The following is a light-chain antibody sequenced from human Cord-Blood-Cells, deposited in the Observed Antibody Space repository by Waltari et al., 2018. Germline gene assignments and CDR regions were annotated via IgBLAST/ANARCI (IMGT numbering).Light chain of an antibody. CDR1: SCDVGAYNY. Sequence: QSALTQPAPVSGSPGQSITTSCTGPSCDVGAYNYVSWYQQHPGKAPKLMIYDVSNRPSGVSNRFSGSKSGNTASLTISGLQAEDEADYYCSSYTSSSTLRVFGGGTKLTVL. V-gene: IGLV2-14*03. J-gene: IGLJ3*02. CDR2: DVS. CDR3: SSYTSSSTLRV.